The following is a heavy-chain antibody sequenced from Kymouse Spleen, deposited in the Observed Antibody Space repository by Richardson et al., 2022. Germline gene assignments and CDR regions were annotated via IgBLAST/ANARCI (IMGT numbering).Heavy chain of an antibody. Sequence: EVQLVESGGGLVQPGGSLRLSCAASGFTFSSYWMSWVRQAPGKGLEWVANIKQDGSEKYYVDSVKGRFTISRDNAKNSLYLQMNSLRAEDTAVYYCAREGSSSSVWFDPWGQGTLVTVSS. J-gene: IGHJ5*02. D-gene: IGHD6-6*01. CDR3: AREGSSSSVWFDP. CDR2: IKQDGSEK. CDR1: GFTFSSYW. V-gene: IGHV3-7*01.